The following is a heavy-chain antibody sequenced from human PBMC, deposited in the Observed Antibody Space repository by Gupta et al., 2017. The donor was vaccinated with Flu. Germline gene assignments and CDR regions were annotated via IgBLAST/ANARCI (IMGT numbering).Heavy chain of an antibody. CDR1: GFSLSTRGVG. D-gene: IGHD4-17*01. Sequence: QITLKESGPTLVKPTQTLTLTCSFSGFSLSTRGVGVGWIRQPPGKALEWLSLIFWDDEKRYRPSLKSRLTITKDTSKNQVVLTTNNTDTVDTGTYFCSQRGDYADSVFKYWGPGILVTVS. CDR2: IFWDDEK. J-gene: IGHJ4*02. V-gene: IGHV2-5*02. CDR3: SQRGDYADSVFKY.